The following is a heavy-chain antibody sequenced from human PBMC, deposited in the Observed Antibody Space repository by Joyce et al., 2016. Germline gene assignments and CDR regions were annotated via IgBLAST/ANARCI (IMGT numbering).Heavy chain of an antibody. D-gene: IGHD5-12*01. J-gene: IGHJ5*01. Sequence: QVQLQESGPGLVKPSGTLSLTCAVSGGSISSAHWWSWVRQPPGKGLAWIGESYCGGSTTYNPSFKSRVTISVDKSKNQLSRKMNSVTAADTAVYYCARNGAYSQDSWGQGTLVTVSS. V-gene: IGHV4-4*02. CDR1: GGSISSAHW. CDR2: SYCGGST. CDR3: ARNGAYSQDS.